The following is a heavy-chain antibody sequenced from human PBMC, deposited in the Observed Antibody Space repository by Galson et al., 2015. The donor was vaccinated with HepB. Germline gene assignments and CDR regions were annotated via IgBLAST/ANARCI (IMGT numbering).Heavy chain of an antibody. D-gene: IGHD3-16*01. V-gene: IGHV3-48*04. CDR3: AKGYGLFDS. J-gene: IGHJ5*01. CDR1: GFSFSSYT. CDR2: ISTNGATI. Sequence: SLRLSCAASGFSFSSYTMSWVRQTPGRGLQWLSYISTNGATIHYADSVKGRFTIARDNAKNAVWLQMNSLRAEDAGLYFCAKGYGLFDSWGQGILVTVSS.